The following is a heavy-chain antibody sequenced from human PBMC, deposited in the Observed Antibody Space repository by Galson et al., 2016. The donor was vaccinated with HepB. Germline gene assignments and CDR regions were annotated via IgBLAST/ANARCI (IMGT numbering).Heavy chain of an antibody. CDR1: GYSFISYW. D-gene: IGHD2-21*01. CDR2: IYPGDSDV. V-gene: IGHV5-51*01. J-gene: IGHJ5*02. Sequence: QSGAEVKKPGESLKISCKASGYSFISYWIVWVRQMPGKGLEWMGIIYPGDSDVKYNPSFQSQVTMSVDRSIDTAYLQWTSLKASDTGMYYCARHFSGPGPWGGWYGHWGQGTLVTVSS. CDR3: ARHFSGPGPWGGWYGH.